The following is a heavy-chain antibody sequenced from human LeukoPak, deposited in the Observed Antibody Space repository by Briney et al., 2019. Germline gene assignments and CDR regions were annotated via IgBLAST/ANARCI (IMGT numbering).Heavy chain of an antibody. CDR2: IYSGERT. V-gene: IGHV3-53*01. CDR1: GFTVSHNY. Sequence: GGSLRLSCAASGFTVSHNYMSWVRQAPGKGLEWVSVIYSGERTYYADSVKGRFIISRDNSKNTLYLHMNSLRAEDTGMYYCARDNSGSIDYWGQGTLVTVSS. CDR3: ARDNSGSIDY. J-gene: IGHJ4*02. D-gene: IGHD1-1*01.